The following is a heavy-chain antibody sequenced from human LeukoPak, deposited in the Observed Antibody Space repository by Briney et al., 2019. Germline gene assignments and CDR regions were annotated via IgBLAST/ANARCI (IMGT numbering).Heavy chain of an antibody. J-gene: IGHJ4*02. Sequence: PSETLSLTCAVYGGSFSGYYWSWIRQPPGKGLEWIGEINHSGSTNYNPSLKSRVTMSVDTSKNQFSLKLSSVTAADTAVYYCARVHVYGDYDYWGQGTLVTVSS. CDR1: GGSFSGYY. CDR3: ARVHVYGDYDY. V-gene: IGHV4-34*01. CDR2: INHSGST. D-gene: IGHD4-17*01.